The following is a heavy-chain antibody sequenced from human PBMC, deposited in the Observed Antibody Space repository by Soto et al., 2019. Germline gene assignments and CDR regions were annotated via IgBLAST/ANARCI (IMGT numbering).Heavy chain of an antibody. CDR2: VHHSWGS. J-gene: IGHJ6*02. D-gene: IGHD3-10*01. CDR1: GGSISSYY. V-gene: IGHV4-59*08. CDR3: ARQGFGPLHGLVDV. Sequence: QVQLQESGPGLVKPSETLSLSCTVSGGSISSYYWSWFRQSPGKRMEWIGYVHHSWGSSYNPSLQSRLAISLDTSKSQFSLKVPSVTATDSAVYYCARQGFGPLHGLVDVWGQGTTVTVSS.